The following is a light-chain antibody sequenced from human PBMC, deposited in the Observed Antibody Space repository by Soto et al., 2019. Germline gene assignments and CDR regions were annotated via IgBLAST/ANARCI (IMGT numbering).Light chain of an antibody. V-gene: IGKV3-20*01. J-gene: IGKJ1*01. CDR2: GAS. CDR1: QSVSSY. Sequence: EIVLTQSPATLSLSPGERATLSCRASQSVSSYLACYQQKPGQAPRLLIYGASSRATGIPDRFSGGGSGTDFTLTISRLEPEDFAVYFCHHYASTFGQGTKVDI. CDR3: HHYAST.